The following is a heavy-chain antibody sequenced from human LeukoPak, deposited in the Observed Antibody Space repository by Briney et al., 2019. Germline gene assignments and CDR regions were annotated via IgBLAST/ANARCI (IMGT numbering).Heavy chain of an antibody. CDR3: ARESITMVRGVIDNWFDP. CDR2: IYYSGST. D-gene: IGHD3-10*01. CDR1: GGSISSSSYY. Sequence: SETLSLTCTVSGGSISSSSYYWGWIRQPPGKGLEWIGRIYYSGSTYYNPSLKSRVTISVDTSKNQFSLKLSSVTAADTAVYYCARESITMVRGVIDNWFDPWGQGTLVTVSS. V-gene: IGHV4-39*07. J-gene: IGHJ5*02.